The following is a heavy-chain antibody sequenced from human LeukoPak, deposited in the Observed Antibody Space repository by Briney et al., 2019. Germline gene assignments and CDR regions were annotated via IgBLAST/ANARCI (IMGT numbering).Heavy chain of an antibody. CDR2: IKQDGSEK. Sequence: GGSLRLSCAASGFTFSSYWMSWVRQAPGKRLEWVANIKQDGSEKYYVDSVKGRFTISRDNAKNSLYLQMNSLRAEDTAVYYCARAVDCSSTSCYGGDDYWGQGTLVTVSS. CDR1: GFTFSSYW. J-gene: IGHJ4*02. CDR3: ARAVDCSSTSCYGGDDY. V-gene: IGHV3-7*01. D-gene: IGHD2-2*01.